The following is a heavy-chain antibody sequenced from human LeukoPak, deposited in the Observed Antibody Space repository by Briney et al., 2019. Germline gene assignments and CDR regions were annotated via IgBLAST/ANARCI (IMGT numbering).Heavy chain of an antibody. Sequence: GGSLRLSCAASGFTFDDYAMHWVRQAPGKGLEWVSGISWNSGSIGYADSVKGRFTISRDNAKNSLYLQMNSLRAEDTALYYCAKDSPPRGYSYAHFDYWGQGTLVTVSS. CDR1: GFTFDDYA. CDR3: AKDSPPRGYSYAHFDY. J-gene: IGHJ4*02. D-gene: IGHD5-18*01. V-gene: IGHV3-9*01. CDR2: ISWNSGSI.